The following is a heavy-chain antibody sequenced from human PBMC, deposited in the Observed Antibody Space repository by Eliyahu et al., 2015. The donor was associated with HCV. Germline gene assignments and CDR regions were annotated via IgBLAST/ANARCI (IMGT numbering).Heavy chain of an antibody. J-gene: IGHJ5*02. CDR2: IYYSGST. D-gene: IGHD6-19*01. V-gene: IGHV4-59*01. Sequence: QVQLQESGPGLVKPSETLSLTCTVSGGSISTYYWSWIRQPPGKGLEWIAYIYYSGSTNYNPSLKNRVTTSLDTSKNQFSLKLSSVTAADTAVYYCASGGGGIAVAGTGGWFDPWGQGTLVTVSS. CDR1: GGSISTYY. CDR3: ASGGGGIAVAGTGGWFDP.